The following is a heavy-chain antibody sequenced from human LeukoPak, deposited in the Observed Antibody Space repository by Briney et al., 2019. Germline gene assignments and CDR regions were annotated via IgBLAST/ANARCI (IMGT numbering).Heavy chain of an antibody. CDR2: IDPSDSYT. J-gene: IGHJ4*02. CDR3: ARVVIVGATPFDY. CDR1: GYSFTSYW. Sequence: GESLKISCKGSGYSFTSYWISWVRQMPGKGLEWMVRIDPSDSYTNYSPSFQGHVTISADKSISTAYLQWSSLKASDTAMYYCARVVIVGATPFDYWGQGTLVTVSS. V-gene: IGHV5-10-1*01. D-gene: IGHD1-26*01.